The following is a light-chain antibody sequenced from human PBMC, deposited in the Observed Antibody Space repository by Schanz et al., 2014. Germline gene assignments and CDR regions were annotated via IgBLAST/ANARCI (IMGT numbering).Light chain of an antibody. Sequence: EIVLTQSPGTLSLSPGERGTLSCRASQSISSNLAWYQQKPGQAPRLLIYAAFTRATGVPASFSGSGSGTEFTLTISSLQSEDFAVYYCQQYNDWPLTFGGGTKVEIK. CDR1: QSISSN. CDR2: AAF. CDR3: QQYNDWPLT. V-gene: IGKV3-15*01. J-gene: IGKJ4*01.